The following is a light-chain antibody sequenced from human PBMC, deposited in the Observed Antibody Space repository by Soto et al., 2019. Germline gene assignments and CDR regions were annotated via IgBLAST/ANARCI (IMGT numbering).Light chain of an antibody. CDR3: QKFNSFVPS. Sequence: DIQLTQSPSFLSASIGDRVSITCRASQGIANYLAWYQQQPGKAPKLLIYGASTLQTGVPSRFSGSGSGTKFILTTSSLEPADSGTYSCQKFNSFVPSYGGGTRWRSN. V-gene: IGKV1-9*01. CDR2: GAS. CDR1: QGIANY. J-gene: IGKJ4*01.